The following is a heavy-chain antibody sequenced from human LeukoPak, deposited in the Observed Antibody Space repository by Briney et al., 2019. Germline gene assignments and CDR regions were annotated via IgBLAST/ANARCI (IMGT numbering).Heavy chain of an antibody. CDR1: GYTFTNYG. CDR3: ARDGPLILGAADYYSYFYMDV. D-gene: IGHD1-26*01. J-gene: IGHJ6*03. V-gene: IGHV1-18*04. CDR2: ISVYNGNT. Sequence: ASVKVSCKASGYTFTNYGITWVRQAPGQGLGWMGWISVYNGNTNYAQKFKGRVTMTTDTSTTTAYMDLRSLRSDDTAVYYCARDGPLILGAADYYSYFYMDVWGKGTTVTVS.